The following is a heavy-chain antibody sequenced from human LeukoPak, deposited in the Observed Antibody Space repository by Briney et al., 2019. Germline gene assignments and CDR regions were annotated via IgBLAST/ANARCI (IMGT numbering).Heavy chain of an antibody. V-gene: IGHV3-15*07. CDR1: GFTFSNAW. CDR2: IKSKTDGGTT. CDR3: TTRNATVIMYYFDY. J-gene: IGHJ4*02. D-gene: IGHD4-17*01. Sequence: PGGSLRLSCAASGFTFSNAWMNWVRQAPGKGLEWVGRIKSKTDGGTTDYAAPVKGRFTISRDDSKNTLYLQTNSLKTEDTAVYYCTTRNATVIMYYFDYWGQGTLVTVSS.